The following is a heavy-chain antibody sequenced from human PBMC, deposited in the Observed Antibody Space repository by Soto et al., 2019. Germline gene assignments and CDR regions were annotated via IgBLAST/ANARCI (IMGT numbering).Heavy chain of an antibody. CDR2: ISYDGSNK. CDR3: AKDRAGDIYVAARSGLDY. CDR1: GFTFFSYG. V-gene: IGHV3-30*18. J-gene: IGHJ4*02. Sequence: QVQLVESGGGVVQPGRSLRLSCAASGFTFFSYGMHWVRKAPGKGLEWVAVISYDGSNKFYADSVKGRFTISRDNSKNTLDLQMNSLRAEDTAGYYCAKDRAGDIYVAARSGLDYWGQGTLVTVSA. D-gene: IGHD3-3*01.